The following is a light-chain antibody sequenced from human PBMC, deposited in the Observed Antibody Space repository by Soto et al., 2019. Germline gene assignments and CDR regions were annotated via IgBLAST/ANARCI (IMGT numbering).Light chain of an antibody. V-gene: IGLV4-60*02. CDR2: LEGSGSY. J-gene: IGLJ3*02. CDR1: SGYSSSI. CDR3: ETWASNGPRV. Sequence: QSVLTQSSSVSASLGSSVKLTCTLSSGYSSSIIAWHQQQPGKAPRYLMKLEGSGSYNKVSGVPDRFSGSSSGADRYLSISNLQFEDEADYYCETWASNGPRVFGGGTTLTVL.